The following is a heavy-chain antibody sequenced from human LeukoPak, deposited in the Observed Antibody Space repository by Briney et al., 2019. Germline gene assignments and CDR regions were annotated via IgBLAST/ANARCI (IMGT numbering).Heavy chain of an antibody. CDR3: ARGSGSYGADYYYMDV. CDR2: IIPIFGTA. J-gene: IGHJ6*03. Sequence: SVKVSCKASGGTFSSYAISWVRQAPGQGLEWMGGIIPIFGTANYAQKFQGRVTITADESTSTAYMEQSSLRSEDTAVYYCARGSGSYGADYYYMDVWGKGTTVTVSS. D-gene: IGHD1-26*01. V-gene: IGHV1-69*13. CDR1: GGTFSSYA.